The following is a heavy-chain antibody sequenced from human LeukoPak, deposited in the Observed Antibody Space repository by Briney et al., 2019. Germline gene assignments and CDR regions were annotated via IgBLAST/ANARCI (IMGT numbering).Heavy chain of an antibody. CDR3: ARAPRWLQSADFDY. V-gene: IGHV3-21*01. D-gene: IGHD5-24*01. CDR1: GFTFSSYS. CDR2: ISSSSSYI. Sequence: GGSLRLSCAASGFTFSSYSMNWVRQAPGKGLEWVSFISSSSSYIYYADSVKGRFTISRDNAKNSLYLQMNSLRAEDTAVYYCARAPRWLQSADFDYWGQGTLVTVSS. J-gene: IGHJ4*02.